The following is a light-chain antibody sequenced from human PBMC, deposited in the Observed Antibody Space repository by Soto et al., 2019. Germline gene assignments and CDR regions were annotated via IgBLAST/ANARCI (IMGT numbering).Light chain of an antibody. CDR2: KAS. CDR1: QSISSW. Sequence: DIQMTQSPSTLSASAGDRVTITCRASQSISSWLAWYQQKPGKAPKLLIYKASSLESGVPSRFSGSGSGTEFTLTISSLQPDDFATYYCQQYSTFGQGTKVEIK. J-gene: IGKJ1*01. CDR3: QQYST. V-gene: IGKV1-5*03.